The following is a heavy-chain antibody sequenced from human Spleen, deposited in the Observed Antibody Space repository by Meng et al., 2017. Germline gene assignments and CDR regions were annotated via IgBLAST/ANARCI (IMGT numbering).Heavy chain of an antibody. D-gene: IGHD4/OR15-4a*01. CDR2: ISWDGGST. CDR1: GFTFDDYA. Sequence: GESLKISCAASGFTFDDYAMHWVRQAPGKGLEWVSLISWDGGSTYYADSVKGRFTISRDNSKNSLYLQMNSLRGEDTALYYCAKDGRAYGAYFDYWGQGTLVTVSS. V-gene: IGHV3-43D*03. J-gene: IGHJ4*02. CDR3: AKDGRAYGAYFDY.